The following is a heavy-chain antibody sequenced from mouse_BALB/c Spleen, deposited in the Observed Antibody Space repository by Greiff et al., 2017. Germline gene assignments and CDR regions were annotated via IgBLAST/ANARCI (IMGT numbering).Heavy chain of an antibody. J-gene: IGHJ4*01. CDR1: GFTFSSFG. D-gene: IGHD2-1*01. CDR2: ISSGSSTI. CDR3: ARGGGNDYAMDY. V-gene: IGHV5-17*02. Sequence: EVKLMESGGGLVQPGGSRKLSCAASGFTFSSFGMHWVRQAPEKGLEWVAYISSGSSTIYYADTVKGRFTISRDNPKNTLFLQMTSLRSEDTAMYYCARGGGNDYAMDYWGQGTSVTVAS.